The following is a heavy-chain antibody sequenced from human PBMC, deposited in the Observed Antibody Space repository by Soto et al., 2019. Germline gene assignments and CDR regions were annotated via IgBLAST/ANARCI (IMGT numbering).Heavy chain of an antibody. D-gene: IGHD6-19*01. Sequence: SVKVSCKASGGTFSSYAISWVRQAPGQGLEWMGGIIPIFGTANYAQKFQGRVTITADKSTSTAYMELSSLRSEDTAVYYCARDAIAVAGIGWFDPWGQGTLVTVSS. CDR1: GGTFSSYA. V-gene: IGHV1-69*06. CDR3: ARDAIAVAGIGWFDP. CDR2: IIPIFGTA. J-gene: IGHJ5*02.